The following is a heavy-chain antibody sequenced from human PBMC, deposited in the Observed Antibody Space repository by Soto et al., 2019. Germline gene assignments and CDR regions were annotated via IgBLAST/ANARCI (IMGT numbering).Heavy chain of an antibody. CDR3: AKQVRGYSYGLGAFDI. Sequence: PGGSLRLSCVASGFTFSERYIDWVRQAPGKGLEWVSAISGSGGSTYYADSVKGRFTISRDNSKNTLYLQMNSLRAEDTAVYYCAKQVRGYSYGLGAFDIWGQGTMVTVSS. J-gene: IGHJ3*02. V-gene: IGHV3-23*01. CDR2: ISGSGGST. D-gene: IGHD5-18*01. CDR1: GFTFSERY.